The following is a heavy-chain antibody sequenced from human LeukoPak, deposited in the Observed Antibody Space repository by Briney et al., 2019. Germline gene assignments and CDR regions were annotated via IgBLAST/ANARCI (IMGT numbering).Heavy chain of an antibody. CDR2: IYSGGST. V-gene: IGHV3-53*01. CDR1: GFTVSSSY. D-gene: IGHD1-14*01. J-gene: IGHJ6*02. CDR3: ARTPIFRRSGTHVDV. Sequence: PGGSLRLSCAASGFTVSSSYMSWVRQAPGKGLEWVSVIYSGGSTYYADSVKGRFTISRDNSKSTLYLQMNSLRAEDTAVYYCARTPIFRRSGTHVDVWGQGTTVTVSS.